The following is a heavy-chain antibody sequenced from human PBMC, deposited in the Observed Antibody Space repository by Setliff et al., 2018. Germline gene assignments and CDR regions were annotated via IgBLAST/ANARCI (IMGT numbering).Heavy chain of an antibody. CDR1: EYSFTGYY. CDR2: INHNSGGT. Sequence: ASVKVSCKASEYSFTGYYVHWVRQAPGQGLEWMGWINHNSGGTKYAQKFQGRVTLSRDTSINTAFMQLSSLRSDDTAVYYCVREGVDRRSSTDYRYYMDVWGKGTTVTVS. J-gene: IGHJ6*03. CDR3: VREGVDRRSSTDYRYYMDV. V-gene: IGHV1-2*02. D-gene: IGHD6-6*01.